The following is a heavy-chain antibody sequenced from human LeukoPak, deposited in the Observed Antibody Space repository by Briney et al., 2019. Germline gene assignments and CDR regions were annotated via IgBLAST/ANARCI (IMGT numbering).Heavy chain of an antibody. J-gene: IGHJ3*02. D-gene: IGHD3-10*01. Sequence: ASVKVSCKASGYTFTSYGISWVRQAPGQGLEWMGWISAYNASTYYAQNLQGRVTMTTDTSTSTVYMELRTLRSDDTALYYCARDLFYYSGTYSDVFDIWGQGTMVTVSS. CDR1: GYTFTSYG. CDR2: ISAYNAST. CDR3: ARDLFYYSGTYSDVFDI. V-gene: IGHV1-18*01.